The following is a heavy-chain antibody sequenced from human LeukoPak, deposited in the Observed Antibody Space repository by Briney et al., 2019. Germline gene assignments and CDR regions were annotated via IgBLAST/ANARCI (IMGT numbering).Heavy chain of an antibody. J-gene: IGHJ4*02. CDR3: AKDSRRGYSHGYKPDFDY. CDR1: GFTLSSYG. CDR2: ISGSGGST. D-gene: IGHD5-18*01. V-gene: IGHV3-23*01. Sequence: PGGTLRLSCAASGFTLSSYGMSWVRQAPGKGLGWVSAISGSGGSTYYADSVKGRFTISRDHSKNTLYLQMNSLRAEDTAVYYCAKDSRRGYSHGYKPDFDYWGQGTLVTVSS.